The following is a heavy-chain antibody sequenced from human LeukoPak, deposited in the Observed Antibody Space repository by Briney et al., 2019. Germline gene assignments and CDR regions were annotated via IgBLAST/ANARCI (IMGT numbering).Heavy chain of an antibody. J-gene: IGHJ4*02. CDR2: INSDGSST. CDR3: AKDGAGSQSYCSSTSCYVDY. CDR1: GFTFSSYW. D-gene: IGHD2-2*01. Sequence: GGSLRLSCAASGFTFSSYWMHWVRQAPGKGLVWVSRINSDGSSTSYADSVKGRFTISRDNSKNTLYLQMNSLRAEDTAVYYCAKDGAGSQSYCSSTSCYVDYWGQGTLVTVSS. V-gene: IGHV3-74*01.